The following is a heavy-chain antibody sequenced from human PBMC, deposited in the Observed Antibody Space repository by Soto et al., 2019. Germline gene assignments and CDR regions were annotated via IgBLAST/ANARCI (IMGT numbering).Heavy chain of an antibody. V-gene: IGHV1-46*01. D-gene: IGHD2-21*02. J-gene: IGHJ6*02. CDR2: INPSGGST. CDR3: ARDQAGGNSGDYYYYGMDV. CDR1: GYTFTSYY. Sequence: ASVKVSCKASGYTFTSYYMHWVRQAPGQGLEWMGIINPSGGSTSYAQKFQGRVTMTRDTSTSTVYMELSSLRSEDTAVYYCARDQAGGNSGDYYYYGMDVWGQGTTVTSP.